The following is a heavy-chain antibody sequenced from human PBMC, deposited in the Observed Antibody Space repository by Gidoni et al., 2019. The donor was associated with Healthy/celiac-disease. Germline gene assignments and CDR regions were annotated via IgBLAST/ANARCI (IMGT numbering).Heavy chain of an antibody. Sequence: EVQLVESGGGLVQPGGSLRLSCAASGFTDSSNYMSWVRQAPGKGLEWVSVIYSGGSTYYADSVKGRFTISRDNSKNTLYLQMNSLRAEDTAVYYCAREDSSSSTGGMDVWGQGTTVTVSS. CDR3: AREDSSSSTGGMDV. CDR1: GFTDSSNY. J-gene: IGHJ6*02. V-gene: IGHV3-66*01. D-gene: IGHD6-6*01. CDR2: IYSGGST.